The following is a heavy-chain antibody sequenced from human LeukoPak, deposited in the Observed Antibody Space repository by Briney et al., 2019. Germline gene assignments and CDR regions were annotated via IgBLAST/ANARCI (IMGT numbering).Heavy chain of an antibody. CDR1: GFTFSRFA. Sequence: GGSLRLSCAASGFTFSRFAMNWVRQAPGKGLEWISYINTDSSDIHYADFVKGRFTISRDNARNTLFLQLSSLRAEDSAVYYCVRDTFQPGLIDSWGQGTLVTVSS. J-gene: IGHJ4*02. CDR3: VRDTFQPGLIDS. D-gene: IGHD2-2*01. V-gene: IGHV3-21*05. CDR2: INTDSSDI.